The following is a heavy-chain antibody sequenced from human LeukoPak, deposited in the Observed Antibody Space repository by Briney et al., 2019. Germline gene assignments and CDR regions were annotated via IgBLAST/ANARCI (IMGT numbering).Heavy chain of an antibody. Sequence: SETLSLTCTVSGVSISGYYWNWIRQTPGKGLEWIGEINHSGSTNYNPSLKSRVTISVDTSKNQFSLKLSSVTAADTAVYYCASGITIFGVATYFDYWGQGTLVTVSS. D-gene: IGHD3-3*01. CDR1: GVSISGYY. J-gene: IGHJ4*02. CDR2: INHSGST. V-gene: IGHV4-34*01. CDR3: ASGITIFGVATYFDY.